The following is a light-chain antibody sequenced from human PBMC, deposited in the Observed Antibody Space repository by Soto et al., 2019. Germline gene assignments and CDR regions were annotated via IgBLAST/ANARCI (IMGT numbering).Light chain of an antibody. J-gene: IGLJ3*02. CDR2: RND. V-gene: IGLV1-47*01. Sequence: QSVLTQPPSASGTPGQRVTISCSGSSSNIGSHSVCWFQQLPGTAPKMLICRNDERASWVPDRFSGSKSGSSASLDITGLQSEDEADYYCMSWDDSLSGMLFGGGTKLTVL. CDR1: SSNIGSHS. CDR3: MSWDDSLSGML.